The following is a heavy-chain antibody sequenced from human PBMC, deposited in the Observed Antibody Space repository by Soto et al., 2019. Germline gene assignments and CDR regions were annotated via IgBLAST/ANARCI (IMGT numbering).Heavy chain of an antibody. CDR3: ARDHCSSTSCHEAIDY. Sequence: AVQVSCMASGGTCSNYAISWVLQPGLRGLDWMGGIIPIFGTANYAHKFQGRVTITADESTSTADMELSSLRSEDTAVYYCARDHCSSTSCHEAIDYWGQGTLVTVS. CDR1: GGTCSNYA. D-gene: IGHD2-2*01. V-gene: IGHV1-69*13. CDR2: IIPIFGTA. J-gene: IGHJ4*02.